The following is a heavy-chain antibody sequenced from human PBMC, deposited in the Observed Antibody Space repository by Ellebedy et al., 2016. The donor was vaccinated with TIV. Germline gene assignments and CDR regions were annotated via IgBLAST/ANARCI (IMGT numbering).Heavy chain of an antibody. Sequence: PGGSLRLSCPPPGSIFHAYGIHWVRQAPGKGLEWVGVVSYDGSDPYYADSMKGRFTISRDNSKNTVFLQMNSLRSEDAATYYCVRSRNNYYYGMDVWGQGTTVTVSS. CDR3: VRSRNNYYYGMDV. CDR1: GSIFHAYG. V-gene: IGHV3-30*03. CDR2: VSYDGSDP. J-gene: IGHJ6*02.